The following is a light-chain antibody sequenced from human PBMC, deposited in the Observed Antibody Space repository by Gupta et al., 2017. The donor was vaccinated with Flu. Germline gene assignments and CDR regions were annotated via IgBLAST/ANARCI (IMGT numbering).Light chain of an antibody. CDR3: QQYGSSPYS. V-gene: IGKV3-20*01. CDR1: QRVTNDY. J-gene: IGKJ2*01. Sequence: IVLKQSPGTLSVSPGDRVTLSCRASQRVTNDYLAWYQQIPGQAPRLLISGSSIRATGIPDRFSGSGSGTDFTLTVNRLEPEDSAVYYCQQYGSSPYSFGQGTKVEIK. CDR2: GSS.